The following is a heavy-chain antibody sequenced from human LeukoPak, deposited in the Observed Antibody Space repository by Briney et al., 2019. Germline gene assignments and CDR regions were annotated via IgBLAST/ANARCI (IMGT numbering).Heavy chain of an antibody. Sequence: PGGSLRLSCAASGFTFSSYSMNWVRQAPGKGLEWVSSISSSSSYIYYADSVKGRFTISRDNAKNSLYLQMNSLRAEDTAVYYCARDRGYSYGCDYWGQGTLVTVSS. CDR3: ARDRGYSYGCDY. CDR2: ISSSSSYI. D-gene: IGHD5-18*01. CDR1: GFTFSSYS. J-gene: IGHJ4*02. V-gene: IGHV3-21*01.